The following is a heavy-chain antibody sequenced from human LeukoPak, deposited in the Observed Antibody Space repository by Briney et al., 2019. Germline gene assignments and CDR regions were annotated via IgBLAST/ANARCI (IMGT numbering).Heavy chain of an antibody. V-gene: IGHV6-1*01. CDR3: ARETNQEMGYSSRQLVQEDAFDI. CDR1: GDSVSSNSAA. J-gene: IGHJ3*02. Sequence: SQTLSLTCAISGDSVSSNSAAWNWIRQSPSRGLEWLGRTYYRSKWYNDYAVSVKSRITINPDTSKNQFSLQLNSVTPEDTAVYYCARETNQEMGYSSRQLVQEDAFDIWGQGTMVTVSS. D-gene: IGHD6-13*01. CDR2: TYYRSKWYN.